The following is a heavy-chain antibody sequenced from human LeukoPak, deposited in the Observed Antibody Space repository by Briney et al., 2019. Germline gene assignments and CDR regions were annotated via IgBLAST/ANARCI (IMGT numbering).Heavy chain of an antibody. CDR3: ASSSGWRPHDAFDI. D-gene: IGHD6-19*01. V-gene: IGHV3-11*01. CDR1: GFTFSDYY. CDR2: ISSSGSTI. J-gene: IGHJ3*02. Sequence: PGGSLRLSCAASGFTFSDYYMSWIRLAPGKGLEWVSYISSSGSTIYYADSVKGRFTISRDNAKNSLYLQMNSLRAEDTAVYYCASSSGWRPHDAFDIWGQGTMVTVSS.